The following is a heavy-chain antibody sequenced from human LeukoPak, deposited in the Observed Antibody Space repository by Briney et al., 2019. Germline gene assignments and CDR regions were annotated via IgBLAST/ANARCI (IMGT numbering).Heavy chain of an antibody. Sequence: GGSLRLSCAASGFTFSSYSMNWVRQAPGKGLEWVSSISSSSSYIYYADSVKGRFTISRDNAKNSLYLQMNSLRAEDTAVYYCARPPPQGIAAAGGADYWGQGTLVTVSS. D-gene: IGHD6-13*01. CDR3: ARPPPQGIAAAGGADY. CDR1: GFTFSSYS. CDR2: ISSSSSYI. V-gene: IGHV3-21*01. J-gene: IGHJ4*02.